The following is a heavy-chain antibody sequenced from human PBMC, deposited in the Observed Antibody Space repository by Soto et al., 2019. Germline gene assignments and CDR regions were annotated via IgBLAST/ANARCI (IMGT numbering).Heavy chain of an antibody. CDR2: ISGSGAST. J-gene: IGHJ4*02. CDR3: AKGRGSGWDWYLDN. D-gene: IGHD6-19*01. V-gene: IGHV3-23*01. CDR1: GFTFNKYA. Sequence: GGSLRLSCVASGFTFNKYALAWVRQAPGKGLEWVSAISGSGASTYDADSVKGRFTISRDNSNNTLYLQMNSLRGADTAVYYRAKGRGSGWDWYLDNWGQGTLVTVSS.